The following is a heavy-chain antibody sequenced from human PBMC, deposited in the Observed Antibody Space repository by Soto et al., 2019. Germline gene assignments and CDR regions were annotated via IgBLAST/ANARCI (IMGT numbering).Heavy chain of an antibody. J-gene: IGHJ6*02. CDR2: IYYSGST. CDR1: GGSISSSSYY. CDR3: ARQHGGSSSRTYYYGMDV. V-gene: IGHV4-39*01. D-gene: IGHD6-13*01. Sequence: SETLSLTCTVSGGSISSSSYYWGWIRQPPGKGLEWIGSIYYSGSTYYNPSLKSRVTISVDTSKNQFSLKLSSVTAADTAVYYCARQHGGSSSRTYYYGMDVWGQGTTVTVSS.